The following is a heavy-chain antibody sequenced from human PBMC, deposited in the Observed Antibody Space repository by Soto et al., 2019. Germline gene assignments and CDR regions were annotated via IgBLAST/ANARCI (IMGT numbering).Heavy chain of an antibody. V-gene: IGHV4-59*01. Sequence: PSETLSLTCTVSGSSISSYYWSWIRQPPGKGLEWIGYIYYSGSTNYNPSLKSRVTISVDTSKNQFSLKLSSVTAADTAVYYCARDFNGYYLDYWGQGTLVTVS. CDR2: IYYSGST. CDR1: GSSISSYY. D-gene: IGHD2-8*01. J-gene: IGHJ4*02. CDR3: ARDFNGYYLDY.